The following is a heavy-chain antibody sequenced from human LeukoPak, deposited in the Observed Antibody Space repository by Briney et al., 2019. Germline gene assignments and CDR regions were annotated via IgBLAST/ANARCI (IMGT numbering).Heavy chain of an antibody. CDR1: GGTFNNYT. CDR3: ARVSQYYYDSSGYYSLLY. Sequence: ASVKVSCKASGGTFNNYTISWVRQAPGHGLEWMGGIIPIFATANYAQKFQGRVTITADESTSTAYMELSSLRSEDTAVYYCARVSQYYYDSSGYYSLLYWGQGTLVTVSS. CDR2: IIPIFATA. D-gene: IGHD3-22*01. J-gene: IGHJ4*02. V-gene: IGHV1-69*13.